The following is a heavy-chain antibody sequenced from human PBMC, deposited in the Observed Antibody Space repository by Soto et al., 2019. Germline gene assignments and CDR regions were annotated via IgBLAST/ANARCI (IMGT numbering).Heavy chain of an antibody. D-gene: IGHD6-13*01. CDR3: ARGSSWYSAYYGMDV. J-gene: IGHJ6*02. Sequence: ESGGGLVKPGGSLRLSCAASGFTFSSYSMNWVRQAPGKGLEWVSSISSSSSYIYYADSVKGRFTISRDNAKNSLYLQMNSLRAEDTAVYYCARGSSWYSAYYGMDVWGQGTTVTVSS. V-gene: IGHV3-21*01. CDR1: GFTFSSYS. CDR2: ISSSSSYI.